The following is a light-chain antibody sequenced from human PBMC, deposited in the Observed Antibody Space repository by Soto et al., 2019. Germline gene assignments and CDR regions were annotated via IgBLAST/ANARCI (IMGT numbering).Light chain of an antibody. CDR3: HQYNDWPRFT. J-gene: IGKJ3*01. Sequence: IVMTQSPATLSVSPGERATLSCRASQSVGTDLAWYQQKPGQAPRRLIYGASTRATGIPARFSDSGSGTEFTLTINSLQSEDLAVYYCHQYNDWPRFTFGPGTKVEIK. CDR2: GAS. CDR1: QSVGTD. V-gene: IGKV3-15*01.